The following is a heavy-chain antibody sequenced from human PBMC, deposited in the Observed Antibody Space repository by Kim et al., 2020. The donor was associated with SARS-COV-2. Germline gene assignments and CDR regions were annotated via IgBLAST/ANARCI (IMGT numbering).Heavy chain of an antibody. J-gene: IGHJ5*01. CDR1: GGSFSGYY. V-gene: IGHV4-34*01. CDR2: INQSGST. CDR3: ARGGGDGSSYDS. D-gene: IGHD6-13*01. Sequence: SETLSLTCAVYGGSFSGYYWTWIRQPPGKGLEWIGEINQSGSTNYRPSLKSRLTISEDTSKNQFSLKLSSVTAADTAVYYCARGGGDGSSYDSWGRGTPVTVSS.